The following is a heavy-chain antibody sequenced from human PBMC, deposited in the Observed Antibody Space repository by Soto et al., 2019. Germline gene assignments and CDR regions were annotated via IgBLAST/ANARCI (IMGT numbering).Heavy chain of an antibody. D-gene: IGHD6-13*01. Sequence: ASVKVSCKASGGTFSSYAISWVRQAPGQGLEWMGGIIPIFGTANYAQKFQGRVTITADESTSTAYMELSSLRSEDTAVYYCARRGRAAAEFYYCYYGMDVWGQGTTVTVSS. J-gene: IGHJ6*02. CDR1: GGTFSSYA. CDR2: IIPIFGTA. V-gene: IGHV1-69*13. CDR3: ARRGRAAAEFYYCYYGMDV.